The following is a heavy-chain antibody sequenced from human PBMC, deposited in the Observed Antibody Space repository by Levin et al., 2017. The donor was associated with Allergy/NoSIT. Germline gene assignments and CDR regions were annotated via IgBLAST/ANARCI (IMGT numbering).Heavy chain of an antibody. Sequence: PGGSLRLSCAASGCTFSSYGMHWGRQAPGKGLEWVAVISSDGRKKFYADSLKGRFTISRDNSKNTLDLQMNSLRAEDTAVYYCAKDVYGSGWYPLGNDAFEMWGQGTKVSVSS. V-gene: IGHV3-30*18. CDR3: AKDVYGSGWYPLGNDAFEM. D-gene: IGHD6-19*01. CDR1: GCTFSSYG. CDR2: ISSDGRKK. J-gene: IGHJ3*02.